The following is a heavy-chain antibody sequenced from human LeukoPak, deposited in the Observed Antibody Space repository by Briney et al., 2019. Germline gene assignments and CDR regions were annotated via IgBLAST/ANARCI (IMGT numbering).Heavy chain of an antibody. D-gene: IGHD3-10*01. CDR2: INHSGST. V-gene: IGHV4-34*01. Sequence: SETLSLTCAVNGGTFSGYYWSWIRQPPGKGLEWIGEINHSGSTNYNPSLKSRVTISVDTSKNQFSLKLSSVTAADTAVYYCASRSGLLWFGEFNYWGQGTLVTVSS. J-gene: IGHJ4*02. CDR3: ASRSGLLWFGEFNY. CDR1: GGTFSGYY.